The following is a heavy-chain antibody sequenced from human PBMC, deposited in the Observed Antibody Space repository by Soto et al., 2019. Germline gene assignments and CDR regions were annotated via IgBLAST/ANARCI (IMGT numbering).Heavy chain of an antibody. Sequence: SLRLSCAASGFTFDDYAMHWVGRAPGEGLEWISGISWNSGSIDYADSVKGRFTISRDNAKNSLYLQMNSLRAEDTALYYCAKDGYYYDSSGYFGYFDYWGQGTLVTVSS. CDR2: ISWNSGSI. D-gene: IGHD3-22*01. V-gene: IGHV3-9*01. J-gene: IGHJ4*02. CDR3: AKDGYYYDSSGYFGYFDY. CDR1: GFTFDDYA.